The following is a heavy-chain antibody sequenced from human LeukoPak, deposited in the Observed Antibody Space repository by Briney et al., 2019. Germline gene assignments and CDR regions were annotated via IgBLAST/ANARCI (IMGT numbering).Heavy chain of an antibody. CDR1: GYTFTSYG. J-gene: IGHJ4*02. V-gene: IGHV1-18*01. D-gene: IGHD6-19*01. CDR2: ISAYNGNT. CDR3: ARYSSGWWGTVYYFDY. Sequence: ASVKSCKASGYTFTSYGISWVRQAPGQGLEWMGWISAYNGNTNYAQKLQGRVTMTTDTSTSTAYMELRSLRSDDTAVYYCARYSSGWWGTVYYFDYWGQGTLVTVSS.